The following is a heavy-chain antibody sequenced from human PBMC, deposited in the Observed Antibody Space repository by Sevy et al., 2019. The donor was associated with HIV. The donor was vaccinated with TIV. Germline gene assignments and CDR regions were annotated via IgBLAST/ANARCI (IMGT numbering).Heavy chain of an antibody. CDR3: ARDRTDYGDYGGWFDP. CDR1: GFTFSSYA. J-gene: IGHJ5*02. CDR2: ISYDETNK. Sequence: GGSLRLSCAASGFTFSSYAMHWVRQAPGKGLEWVALISYDETNKYYTDSVKGRFTISRDNSKNTLSLQMNSLRPEETAVYYCARDRTDYGDYGGWFDPWGQGTLVTVSS. D-gene: IGHD4-17*01. V-gene: IGHV3-30-3*01.